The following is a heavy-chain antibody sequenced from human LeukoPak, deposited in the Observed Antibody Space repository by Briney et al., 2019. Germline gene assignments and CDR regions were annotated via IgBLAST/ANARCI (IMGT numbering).Heavy chain of an antibody. J-gene: IGHJ4*02. CDR2: MNPNSGNT. V-gene: IGHV1-8*02. D-gene: IGHD1-26*01. CDR3: ASARVEGEVGAFDY. CDR1: GYTFTGYY. Sequence: ASVKVSCKASGYTFTGYYMHWVRQAPGQGLEWRGWMNPNSGNTGYAQKFQGRVTMTRNTSISTAYMELSSLRSEDTAVYYCASARVEGEVGAFDYWGQGTLVTVSS.